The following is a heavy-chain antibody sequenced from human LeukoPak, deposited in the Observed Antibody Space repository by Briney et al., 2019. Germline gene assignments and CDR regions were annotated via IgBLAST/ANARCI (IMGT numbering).Heavy chain of an antibody. CDR1: RYTFTGYF. J-gene: IGHJ6*03. CDR3: ARGEFYYSYMDV. CDR2: INPNSGGT. V-gene: IGHV1-2*06. Sequence: ASVKVSCKASRYTFTGYFMHWVRQATGQGLEWMGRINPNSGGTNYAQKFQGRATMTRDTSISTAYMELSRLRADDTAVYYCARGEFYYSYMDVWSKGTSVTI.